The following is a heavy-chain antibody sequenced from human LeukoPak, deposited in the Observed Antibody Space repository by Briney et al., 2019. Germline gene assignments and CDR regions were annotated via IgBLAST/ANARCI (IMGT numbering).Heavy chain of an antibody. J-gene: IGHJ4*02. Sequence: SETLSLTCAVYGGSFSGYYWSWIRQPPGKGWNWIGELNHSGSTNYNPSLKSRVTISVDTSKNQFSLKLSSVTAADTAVYYCARGTLAGCSSTSCYGLDYWGQGTLVTVSS. D-gene: IGHD2-2*01. V-gene: IGHV4-34*01. CDR1: GGSFSGYY. CDR2: LNHSGST. CDR3: ARGTLAGCSSTSCYGLDY.